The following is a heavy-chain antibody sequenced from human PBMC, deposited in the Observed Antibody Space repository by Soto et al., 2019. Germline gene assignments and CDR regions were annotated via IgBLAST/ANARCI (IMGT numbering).Heavy chain of an antibody. CDR3: ARDLWGYCGADCYPLDV. Sequence: QVRLQESDPGLVKPSETLSLTCTVSGGSISSYYWSWIRQPPGRGLEWIGYMYNTGSTIYNPTLTSRVTISVDTSKNQFSLKLNSVTAADTAVYYCARDLWGYCGADCYPLDVWGQGTTVTVSS. V-gene: IGHV4-59*01. D-gene: IGHD2-21*02. CDR2: MYNTGST. CDR1: GGSISSYY. J-gene: IGHJ6*02.